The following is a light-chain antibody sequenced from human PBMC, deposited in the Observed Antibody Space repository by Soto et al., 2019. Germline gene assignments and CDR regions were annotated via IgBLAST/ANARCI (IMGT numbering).Light chain of an antibody. CDR3: QQYGSSPRYT. V-gene: IGKV3-20*01. CDR2: GAS. Sequence: EIVLTQSPGTLSLSPGERATLSCRASQSVKLNSLAGYQHKRGQAPTLLIYGASTRATAVPDRYSGSGSGTEFTLTFSSLGPEDFAVYYYQQYGSSPRYTFGQNTKLEI. CDR1: QSVKLNS. J-gene: IGKJ2*01.